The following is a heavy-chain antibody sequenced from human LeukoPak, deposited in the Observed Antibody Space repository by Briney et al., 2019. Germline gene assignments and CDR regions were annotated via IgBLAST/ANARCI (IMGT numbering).Heavy chain of an antibody. CDR2: IWYDGSSK. D-gene: IGHD2-2*01. Sequence: GGSLRLSCAASGFTFSSYGMHWVRQAPGKGLEWVAVIWYDGSSKYYADSVKGRFTISRDNSKNTLYLQMNSLRAEDTAVYYCASLNADVHWGQGTLVTVSS. CDR1: GFTFSSYG. V-gene: IGHV3-33*01. J-gene: IGHJ4*02. CDR3: ASLNADVH.